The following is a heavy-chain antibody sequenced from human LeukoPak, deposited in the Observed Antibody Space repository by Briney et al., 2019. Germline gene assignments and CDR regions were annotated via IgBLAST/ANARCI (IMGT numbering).Heavy chain of an antibody. CDR3: ARSGTQRGTY. V-gene: IGHV3-11*01. CDR1: GFTFSDYQ. J-gene: IGHJ4*02. CDR2: ISSSGNTI. D-gene: IGHD1-1*01. Sequence: GGSPRLSCAASGFTFSDYQMSWIRQAPGKGLEWVSYISSSGNTIYYADSVKGRFTISRDNAKNSLDLQMNSLRAEDTAVYYCARSGTQRGTYWGQGTLVTVSS.